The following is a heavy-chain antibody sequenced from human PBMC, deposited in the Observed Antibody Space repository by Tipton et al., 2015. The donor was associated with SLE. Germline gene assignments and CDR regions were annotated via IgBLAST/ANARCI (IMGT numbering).Heavy chain of an antibody. CDR3: ARHGGLAVALYQCYYMDV. CDR1: SGSISSTSFY. J-gene: IGHJ6*03. V-gene: IGHV4-39*01. Sequence: GLVKPSETLSLSCTVSSGSISSTSFYWGWVRQPPGKGLGWIGAVSYSGTTYYNPSLKSRVSISVGTSTNHFSLRLSSVTAADTAVYFCARHGGLAVALYQCYYMDVWGKGTTVTVSS. CDR2: VSYSGTT. D-gene: IGHD6-19*01.